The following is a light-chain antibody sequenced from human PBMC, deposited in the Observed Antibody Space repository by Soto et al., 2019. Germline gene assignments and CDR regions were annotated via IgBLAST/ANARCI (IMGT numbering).Light chain of an antibody. V-gene: IGLV2-14*01. CDR3: SSFTRCNTLV. J-gene: IGLJ2*01. CDR1: SSDIGYYNY. CDR2: EVS. Sequence: QSALTQPASVSGSPGQSIAISCSGTSSDIGYYNYVSWYQKNPGKAPRLVIYEVSNRPSGVSRRFSGSKSDNTASLIISGLQAEDEAEYYCSSFTRCNTLVFGGGTKLTVL.